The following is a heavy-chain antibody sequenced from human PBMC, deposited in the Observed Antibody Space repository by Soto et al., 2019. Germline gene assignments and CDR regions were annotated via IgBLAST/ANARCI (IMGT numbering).Heavy chain of an antibody. J-gene: IGHJ5*02. V-gene: IGHV1-69*08. CDR2: IIPILGIA. D-gene: IGHD3-16*02. Sequence: QVQLVQSGAEVKKPGSSVKVSCKASGGTFSSYTISWVRQAPGQGLEWMGRIIPILGIANYAQKFQGRVTITADKSTSTAYRELSSLRSEDTAVYYCARDSDDYIWGSYRPNWFDPWGQGTLVTVSS. CDR3: ARDSDDYIWGSYRPNWFDP. CDR1: GGTFSSYT.